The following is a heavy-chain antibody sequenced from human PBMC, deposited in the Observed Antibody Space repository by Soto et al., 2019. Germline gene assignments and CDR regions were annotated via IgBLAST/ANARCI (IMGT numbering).Heavy chain of an antibody. V-gene: IGHV1-69*12. CDR3: ARGDATKIVVTTYYAMDV. D-gene: IGHD3-22*01. Sequence: QVQLVQSGAEVKKPGSSVKVSCKASGGSLSNYGISWVRQAPGQGLEWMGAITPVFGTPNYVQKFQDRVTITADESTTTVYMEVRSLTSEDTAVYYCARGDATKIVVTTYYAMDVWGQGTTVTVSS. CDR2: ITPVFGTP. J-gene: IGHJ6*02. CDR1: GGSLSNYG.